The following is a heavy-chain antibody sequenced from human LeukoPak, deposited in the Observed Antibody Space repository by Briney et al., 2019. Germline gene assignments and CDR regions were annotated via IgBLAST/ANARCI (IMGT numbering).Heavy chain of an antibody. CDR2: IYYSGST. CDR3: AKSGGYGLIDY. V-gene: IGHV4-39*01. CDR1: GASISTSAYY. J-gene: IGHJ4*02. D-gene: IGHD1-26*01. Sequence: SETLSLTCSVSGASISTSAYYWGWIRQPPGKGLEWIGSIYYSGSTYYNASLNSRVTISIDTSKNLFSLRLNSVTAADTAIYYCAKSGGYGLIDYWGQGTLVTVSS.